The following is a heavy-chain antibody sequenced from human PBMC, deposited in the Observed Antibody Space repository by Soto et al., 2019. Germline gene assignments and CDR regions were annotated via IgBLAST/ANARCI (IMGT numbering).Heavy chain of an antibody. CDR1: GGSISSYY. Sequence: SETPSLTCTVSGGSISSYYWSWIRQPPGKGLEWIGYIYYSGSTNYNPSLKSRVTISVDTSKNQFSLKLSSVTAADTAVYYCARDHDSSGYYYNWFDPWGQGTLVTVS. D-gene: IGHD3-22*01. CDR3: ARDHDSSGYYYNWFDP. V-gene: IGHV4-59*01. J-gene: IGHJ5*02. CDR2: IYYSGST.